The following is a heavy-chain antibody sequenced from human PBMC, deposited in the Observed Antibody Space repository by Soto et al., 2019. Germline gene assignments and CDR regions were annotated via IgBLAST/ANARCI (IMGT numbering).Heavy chain of an antibody. V-gene: IGHV3-23*01. D-gene: IGHD2-21*02. Sequence: GSLRLSCAASGFAFSDFAMMWVRQVPGHGLECVSAISAGGVATYYADSVMGRFTISRDNSKNTLYLQMKSLRGEDTAVYYCAKRVTSGDEGFWGRGTLVTVSS. J-gene: IGHJ1*01. CDR1: GFAFSDFA. CDR3: AKRVTSGDEGF. CDR2: ISAGGVAT.